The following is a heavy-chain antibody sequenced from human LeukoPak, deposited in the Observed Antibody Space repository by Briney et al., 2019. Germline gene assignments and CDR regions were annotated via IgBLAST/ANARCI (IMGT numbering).Heavy chain of an antibody. CDR1: GGXFSGYY. V-gene: IGHV4-34*01. CDR2: INHSGST. J-gene: IGHJ3*02. Sequence: SETLSLTCAVYGGXFSGYYCSWIRQPPGKGLEWIGEINHSGSTNYNPSLKSRVTISVDTSKNQFSLKLSSVTAADTAVYYCARHVRQVAYDAFDIWGQGTMVTVSS. D-gene: IGHD2-15*01. CDR3: ARHVRQVAYDAFDI.